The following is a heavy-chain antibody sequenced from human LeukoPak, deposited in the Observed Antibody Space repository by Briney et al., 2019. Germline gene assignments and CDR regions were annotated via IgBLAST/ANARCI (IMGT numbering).Heavy chain of an antibody. V-gene: IGHV3-7*01. CDR3: ARDKVVGATHFDY. CDR2: IKQDGGEI. J-gene: IGHJ4*02. D-gene: IGHD1-26*01. Sequence: PGGSLRLSCGASGFTFSSYGMHWVRQAPGKGLEWVANIKQDGGEIYYVDSVKGRFTISRDNAKNSLSLQMNSLRAEDTAVYYCARDKVVGATHFDYWGQGTLVTVSS. CDR1: GFTFSSYG.